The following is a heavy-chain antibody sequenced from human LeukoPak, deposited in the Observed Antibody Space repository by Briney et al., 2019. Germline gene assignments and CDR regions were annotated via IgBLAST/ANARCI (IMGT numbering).Heavy chain of an antibody. V-gene: IGHV3-7*01. CDR2: IKQDGSGK. CDR3: ARDHRTVTEKGLILKSNYYGMDV. CDR1: GFTFSSYW. Sequence: GGSLRLSCAASGFTFSSYWLNWVGRAPGKGREGGANIKQDGSGKYYVDSLKGRFTISRDNAKNSLYLQMNSLRADDAAVYYCARDHRTVTEKGLILKSNYYGMDVWGQGTTVTVSS. J-gene: IGHJ6*02. D-gene: IGHD4-17*01.